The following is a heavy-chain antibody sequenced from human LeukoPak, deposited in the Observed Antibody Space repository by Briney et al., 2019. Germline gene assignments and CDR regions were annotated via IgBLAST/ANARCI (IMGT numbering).Heavy chain of an antibody. Sequence: PSETLSLTCTVSGGSISSHYWSWIRQPPGKGLEWIGYIYYSGSTNYNPSLKSRVTISVDTSKNQFSLKLSSVTAADTAVYYCASINITMVRGVILYYFDYWGQGTLVTVSS. CDR1: GGSISSHY. D-gene: IGHD3-10*01. CDR2: IYYSGST. CDR3: ASINITMVRGVILYYFDY. J-gene: IGHJ4*02. V-gene: IGHV4-59*11.